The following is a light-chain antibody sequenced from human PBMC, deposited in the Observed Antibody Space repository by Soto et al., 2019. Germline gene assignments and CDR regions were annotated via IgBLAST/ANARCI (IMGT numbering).Light chain of an antibody. J-gene: IGLJ1*01. Sequence: FALTPPASLFWAPGASVTLSCPGTSKDSFGYNYVSWYQQHPGKAPKFMIYDVSNRPSGVSNRFSGSKSGNTASLTISGLQAEDEADYYCSSYTTSNTRQIVFGTGTKVTVL. CDR2: DVS. CDR3: SSYTTSNTRQIV. CDR1: SKDSFGYNY. V-gene: IGLV2-14*01.